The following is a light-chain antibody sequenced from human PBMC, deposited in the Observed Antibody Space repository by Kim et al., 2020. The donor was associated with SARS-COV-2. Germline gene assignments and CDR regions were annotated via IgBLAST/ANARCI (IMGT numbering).Light chain of an antibody. CDR2: DGS. Sequence: GQSITISCTGTSGDVGGYKFVSWHQQHPGKPPKLIIFDGSERPSGVSNRFSGSKSGNTASLTISGLQAEDEADYYCCSYAGRTTWVFGGGTKVTVL. V-gene: IGLV2-23*01. CDR1: SGDVGGYKF. CDR3: CSYAGRTTWV. J-gene: IGLJ3*02.